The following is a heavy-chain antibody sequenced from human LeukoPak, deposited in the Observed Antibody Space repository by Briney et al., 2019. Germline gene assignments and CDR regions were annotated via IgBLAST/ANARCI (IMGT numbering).Heavy chain of an antibody. CDR3: AKVSSFDWLPYLDY. D-gene: IGHD3-9*01. CDR1: GFTFNAYA. V-gene: IGHV3-23*01. Sequence: PGWSLRLSCAAPGFTFNAYAMTWVRQAPGKGLEWVSVINDGGGSTYYADSVKGRFIISRDNSKNTLYLQMDSLRAEDTAVYYCAKVSSFDWLPYLDYWGQGTLVTVSS. CDR2: INDGGGST. J-gene: IGHJ4*02.